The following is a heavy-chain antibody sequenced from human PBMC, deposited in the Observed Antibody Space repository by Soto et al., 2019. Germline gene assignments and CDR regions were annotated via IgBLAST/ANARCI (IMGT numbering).Heavy chain of an antibody. CDR2: IYYSGPT. V-gene: IGHV4-59*01. Sequence: SATLSLTCTVSGGSISSYYWSWIRQPPGKGLEWLGYIYYSGPTNYNPTPKSRVTISVDTSKNPFSLKLSSVTPADPAVYYCAREYPFRSDYCGQGTVVTAPQ. CDR1: GGSISSYY. J-gene: IGHJ4*02. D-gene: IGHD2-2*02. CDR3: AREYPFRSDY.